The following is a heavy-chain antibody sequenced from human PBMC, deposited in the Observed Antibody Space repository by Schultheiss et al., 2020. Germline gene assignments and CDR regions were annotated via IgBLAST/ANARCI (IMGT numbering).Heavy chain of an antibody. CDR3: ARDGDYEPLYYYYGMDV. Sequence: GGSLRLSCAASGFTFSDYYMSWIRQAPGKGLEWVSYISSSGSTIYYADSVKGRFTISRDNAKNSLYLQMNSLRAEDTAVYYCARDGDYEPLYYYYGMDVWGQGTTVTGSS. CDR2: ISSSGSTI. V-gene: IGHV3-11*01. D-gene: IGHD4-17*01. J-gene: IGHJ6*02. CDR1: GFTFSDYY.